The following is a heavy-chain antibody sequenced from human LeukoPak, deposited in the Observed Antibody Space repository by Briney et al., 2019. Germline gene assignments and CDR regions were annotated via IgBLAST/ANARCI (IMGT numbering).Heavy chain of an antibody. Sequence: PSETLSLTCAVYGGSFSGYYWSWIRQPPGKGLEWIGGINHSGSTNYNPSLKSRVTISVDTSKNQFSLKLSSVTAADTAVYYCARLDYGDYRGDFDYWGQGTLVTVSS. J-gene: IGHJ4*02. CDR3: ARLDYGDYRGDFDY. D-gene: IGHD4-17*01. CDR2: INHSGST. V-gene: IGHV4-34*01. CDR1: GGSFSGYY.